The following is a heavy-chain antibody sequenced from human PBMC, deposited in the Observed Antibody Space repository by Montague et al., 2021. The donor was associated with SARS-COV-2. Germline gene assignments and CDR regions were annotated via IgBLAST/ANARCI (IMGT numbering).Heavy chain of an antibody. V-gene: IGHV4-59*08. D-gene: IGHD4-11*01. CDR1: GDSISNYS. CDR2: IYYSGSA. J-gene: IGHJ6*02. CDR3: ARHLRVTTVTSHMYHYAMDV. Sequence: SETLSLTCSVSGDSISNYSWSWIRQSPGKGLEWIGYIYYSGSANYNPSLTSRVTISVDTSKNQVSLKLTSVTAADTAVYYCARHLRVTTVTSHMYHYAMDVWGQGPTATVPS.